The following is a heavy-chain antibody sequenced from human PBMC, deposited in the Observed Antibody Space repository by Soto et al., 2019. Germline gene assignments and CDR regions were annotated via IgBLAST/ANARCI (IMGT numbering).Heavy chain of an antibody. V-gene: IGHV3-33*01. CDR1: GFTFSSYG. J-gene: IGHJ4*02. Sequence: QVQLVESGGGVVQPGRSLRLSCAASGFTFSSYGMHWVRQAPGKGLEWVAVIWYDGSNKYYADSVKGRFTISRDNSKNTLYLQMNSLRAEDTAVYYCARDKVVGAISVYFDYWGQGTLVTVSS. D-gene: IGHD1-26*01. CDR3: ARDKVVGAISVYFDY. CDR2: IWYDGSNK.